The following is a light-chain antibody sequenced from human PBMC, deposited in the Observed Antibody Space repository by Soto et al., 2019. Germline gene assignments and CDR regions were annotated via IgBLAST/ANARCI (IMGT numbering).Light chain of an antibody. J-gene: IGKJ1*01. CDR3: QEYGSSRT. V-gene: IGKV3-20*01. CDR2: GAS. Sequence: EIVLTQSPGTLSLSPGESATLSCRASQSVSSSSYLAWYQQKPGQAPRLLIYGASSRATGIPDRFSGSGSGTDFTLTIGRLEPEDSAVYYCQEYGSSRTFGQGNK. CDR1: QSVSSSSY.